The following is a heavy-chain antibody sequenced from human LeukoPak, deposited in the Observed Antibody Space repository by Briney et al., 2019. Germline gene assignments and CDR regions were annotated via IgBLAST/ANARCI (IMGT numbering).Heavy chain of an antibody. Sequence: SETLSLTCTVSGGSISSYYWSWIRQPAGKGLEWIGRIYTSGSTNYNSSLKSRVTMSVDTSKNQFSLKLSSVTAADTAVYYCASFSTMVRGVSGAFDIWGQGTMVTVSS. V-gene: IGHV4-4*07. CDR3: ASFSTMVRGVSGAFDI. D-gene: IGHD3-10*01. J-gene: IGHJ3*02. CDR2: IYTSGST. CDR1: GGSISSYY.